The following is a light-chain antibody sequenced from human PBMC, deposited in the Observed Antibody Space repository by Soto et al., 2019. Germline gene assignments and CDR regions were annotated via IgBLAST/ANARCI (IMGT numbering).Light chain of an antibody. CDR1: SSDVGGYNY. V-gene: IGLV2-8*01. CDR3: SSYAGSSNV. J-gene: IGLJ1*01. CDR2: EVN. Sequence: QPVLTQPPSASGSPGQSVAISCTGTSSDVGGYNYVSWYQQHPGKAPKLMIYEVNKRPSGVPVRFSGSKSGNTASLTVSGLQAEDEADYYCSSYAGSSNVFGTGTKLTVL.